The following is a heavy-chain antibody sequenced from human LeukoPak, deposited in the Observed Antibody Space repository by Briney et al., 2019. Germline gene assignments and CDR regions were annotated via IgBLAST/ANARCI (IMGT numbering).Heavy chain of an antibody. CDR3: ASTFGGSGSYDFDY. CDR2: INPHGGGT. CDR1: EYTLTGYY. J-gene: IGHJ4*02. V-gene: IGHV1-2*02. Sequence: ASVKVSCKASEYTLTGYYLHWVRLAPGRGLEWVGWINPHGGGTDYAQTFQGRVTLTRDASITTAYMELSRLTAEDTAVYYCASTFGGSGSYDFDYWGQGTLVTVSS. D-gene: IGHD3-10*01.